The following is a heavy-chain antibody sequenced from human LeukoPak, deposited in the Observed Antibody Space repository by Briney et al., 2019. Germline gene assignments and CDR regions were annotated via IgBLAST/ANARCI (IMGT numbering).Heavy chain of an antibody. CDR2: ISSSSSYI. Sequence: GGSLRLSCAASGFTLSSYAMSWVRQAPGKGLEWVSSISSSSSYIYYADSVKGRFTISRDNAKNSLYLQMNSLRAEDTAVYYCAREEDIAVAGTGYWGQGTLVTVSS. D-gene: IGHD6-19*01. V-gene: IGHV3-21*01. CDR1: GFTLSSYA. J-gene: IGHJ4*02. CDR3: AREEDIAVAGTGY.